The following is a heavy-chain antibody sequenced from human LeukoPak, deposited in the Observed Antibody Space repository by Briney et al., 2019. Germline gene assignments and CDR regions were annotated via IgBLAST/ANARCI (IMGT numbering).Heavy chain of an antibody. CDR3: TKGRVATVGGAKYAMDV. D-gene: IGHD5-12*01. V-gene: IGHV3-43*02. Sequence: GGSLRLSCAASGFIFSTYSMNWVRQAPGKGLEWVSLITGDGAGTYYEDSVRGRFTISRDNSKNSLYLIMNSLRTEDTALYYCTKGRVATVGGAKYAMDVWGQGTTVTVSS. J-gene: IGHJ6*02. CDR1: GFIFSTYS. CDR2: ITGDGAGT.